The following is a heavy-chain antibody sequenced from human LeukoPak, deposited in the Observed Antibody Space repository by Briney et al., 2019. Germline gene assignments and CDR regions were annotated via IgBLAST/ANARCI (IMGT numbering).Heavy chain of an antibody. V-gene: IGHV3-23*01. J-gene: IGHJ4*02. CDR2: ISGSGGSI. Sequence: GGSLRLSCAASGFTFSSYAMSWVRQAPGKGLEWVSAISGSGGSIYYADSVKGRFTISRDNSKNTLYLQMNSLRAEDTAVYYCAKSPTYYDFWSGSGGYWGQGTLVTVSS. CDR1: GFTFSSYA. D-gene: IGHD3-3*01. CDR3: AKSPTYYDFWSGSGGY.